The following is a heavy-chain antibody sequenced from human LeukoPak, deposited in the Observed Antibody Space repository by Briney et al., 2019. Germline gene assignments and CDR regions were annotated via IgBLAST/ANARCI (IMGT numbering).Heavy chain of an antibody. J-gene: IGHJ4*02. CDR2: IKQDGGEK. V-gene: IGHV3-7*01. D-gene: IGHD3-22*01. CDR1: GFTFISYW. Sequence: GGSLRLSCAASGFTFISYWMSWVRQAPGKGLEWVANIKQDGGEKYYVDSVKGRFTISRDNAKNSLYLQMNSLRAEDTAVYYCARDVAKGIYYHDSSGYFDYWGQGTLVTVSS. CDR3: ARDVAKGIYYHDSSGYFDY.